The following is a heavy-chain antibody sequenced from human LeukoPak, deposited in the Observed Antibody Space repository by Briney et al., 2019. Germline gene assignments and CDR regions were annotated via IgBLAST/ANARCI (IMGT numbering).Heavy chain of an antibody. CDR1: GGSISSYY. Sequence: PSETLSLTCTVSGGSISSYYWSWIRQPPGKGLEWIGYIYYSGSTNYNPSLKSRVTISVDTSKNQFSLKLSSVTAADTAVYYCARGGYSYGDIFDYWGQGTLVTVSS. CDR2: IYYSGST. CDR3: ARGGYSYGDIFDY. J-gene: IGHJ4*02. V-gene: IGHV4-59*01. D-gene: IGHD5-18*01.